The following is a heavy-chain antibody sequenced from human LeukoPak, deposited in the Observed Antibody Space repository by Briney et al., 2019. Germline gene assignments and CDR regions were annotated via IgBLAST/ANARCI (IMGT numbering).Heavy chain of an antibody. J-gene: IGHJ4*02. CDR3: XXXXXXYSSNARGFDY. CDR2: IYHSGST. D-gene: IGHD6-19*01. V-gene: IGHV4-4*02. CDR1: GGSISSSNW. Sequence: SETLSLTCAVSGGSISSSNWWTWVRQPPGKGLEWIGEIYHSGSTNYNPSLESRVTISVDKSKNQFSLKLSSVTAADTAVYYCXXXXXXYSSNARGFDYWGQGTLVTVSS.